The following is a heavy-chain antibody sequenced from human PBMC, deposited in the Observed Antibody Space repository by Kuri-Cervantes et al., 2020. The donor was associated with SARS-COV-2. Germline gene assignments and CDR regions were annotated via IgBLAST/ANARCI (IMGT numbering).Heavy chain of an antibody. D-gene: IGHD6-13*01. CDR2: ISSSSSYI. CDR3: ARDGGPREQQLGV. V-gene: IGHV3-21*01. CDR1: GFTFSSYS. Sequence: GGSLRLYCAASGFTFSSYSMNWVRQAPGKGLEWVSSISSSSSYIYYADSVKGRFTISRDNAKNSLYLQMNSLRAEDTAVYYCARDGGPREQQLGVWGKGNTVTVSS. J-gene: IGHJ6*04.